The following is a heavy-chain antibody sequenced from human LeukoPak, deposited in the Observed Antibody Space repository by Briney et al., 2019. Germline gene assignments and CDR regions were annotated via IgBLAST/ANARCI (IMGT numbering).Heavy chain of an antibody. V-gene: IGHV1-3*01. CDR2: INVGNGNT. CDR1: GYIFTSYA. CDR3: ARDRDIVGATPTDY. D-gene: IGHD1-26*01. J-gene: IGHJ4*02. Sequence: ASVKVSCKASGYIFTSYAMHWVRQAPGQRLEWMGWINVGNGNTKYSQKFQGRVTITRDTSASTAYMELSGLRSEDTAVYYCARDRDIVGATPTDYWGQGTLVTVSS.